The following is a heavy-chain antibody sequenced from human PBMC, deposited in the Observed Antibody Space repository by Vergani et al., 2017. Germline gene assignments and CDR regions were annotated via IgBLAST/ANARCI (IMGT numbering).Heavy chain of an antibody. J-gene: IGHJ6*03. CDR1: GYTFTSYD. CDR3: ATQSITRVRGVIIHDYYYYMDV. D-gene: IGHD3-10*01. Sequence: QVQLVQSGAEVKKPGASVKVSCKASGYTFTSYDINWVRQATGQGLEWMGWMNPNSGNTGYAQKFQGRVTMTRDTSISTGYMELSSLRSEDRAVYYCATQSITRVRGVIIHDYYYYMDVWGKGTTVTVSS. CDR2: MNPNSGNT. V-gene: IGHV1-8*01.